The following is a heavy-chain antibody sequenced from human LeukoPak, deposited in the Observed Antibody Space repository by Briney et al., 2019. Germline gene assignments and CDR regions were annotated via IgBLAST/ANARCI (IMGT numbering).Heavy chain of an antibody. V-gene: IGHV5-51*01. CDR3: ARSTHYYGMDV. J-gene: IGHJ6*02. Sequence: GESLKISCKGSEYSFVNYWIVWVRQMPGKGLEWMGIIYPGDSDTTYRPSFQGQVTISVDKSINTAYLQWSSLKASDTAMYYCARSTHYYGMDVWGQGTTVTVSS. CDR2: IYPGDSDT. CDR1: EYSFVNYW.